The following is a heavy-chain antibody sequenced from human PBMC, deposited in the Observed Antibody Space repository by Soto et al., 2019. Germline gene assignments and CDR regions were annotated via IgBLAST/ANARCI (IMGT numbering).Heavy chain of an antibody. J-gene: IGHJ1*01. Sequence: RASVKVSCKASGFTFTSSAVQWVRQARGQRLEWIGWIVVGSGNTNYAQKFQERVTITRDMSTSTAYMELSSLRSEDTAVYYCAAEPYFSVGNGELSDSSSFRRGYFQHWGQGTLVPVSS. CDR2: IVVGSGNT. D-gene: IGHD6-6*01. CDR3: AAEPYFSVGNGELSDSSSFRRGYFQH. CDR1: GFTFTSSA. V-gene: IGHV1-58*01.